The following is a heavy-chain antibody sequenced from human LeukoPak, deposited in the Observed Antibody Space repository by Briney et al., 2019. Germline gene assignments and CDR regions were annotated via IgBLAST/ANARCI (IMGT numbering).Heavy chain of an antibody. CDR2: ITSSGATI. Sequence: PGGSLRLSCAASGFIFSDYYMSWIRQAPGKGLEWVSYITSSGATIYYADSVKGRFTISRDNAKNSLYLHMNSLRAEDKAVYYCARVPGYCSSGRCVWNDHYHMDVWGKGTTVTVSS. CDR1: GFIFSDYY. D-gene: IGHD2-15*01. CDR3: ARVPGYCSSGRCVWNDHYHMDV. J-gene: IGHJ6*03. V-gene: IGHV3-11*04.